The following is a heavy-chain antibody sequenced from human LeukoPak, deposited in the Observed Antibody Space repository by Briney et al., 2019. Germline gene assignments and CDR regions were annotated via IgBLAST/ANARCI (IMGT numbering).Heavy chain of an antibody. CDR1: GGSFSGYY. D-gene: IGHD2-2*01. CDR3: ARMAGKYCSSTSCYQDP. J-gene: IGHJ5*02. Sequence: PSETLSLTCAVYGGSFSGYYWSWIRQPPGKGLEWIGEINHSGSTNYNPSLKSRVTISVDTSKNQFSLKLSSVTAADTAVYYCARMAGKYCSSTSCYQDPWGQGTLVTVSS. CDR2: INHSGST. V-gene: IGHV4-34*01.